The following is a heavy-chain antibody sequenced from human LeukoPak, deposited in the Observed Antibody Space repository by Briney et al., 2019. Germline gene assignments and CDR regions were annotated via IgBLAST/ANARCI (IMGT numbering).Heavy chain of an antibody. Sequence: GGSLRLSCAASGFTFDDYGMSWVRQAPGKGLEWVSGINWNGGSTGYADSVKGRFTISRDNAKNSLYLQMSSLRAEDTALYYCARKWTGTYSGSYPDNWGQGTLVTVSS. J-gene: IGHJ4*02. V-gene: IGHV3-20*04. CDR1: GFTFDDYG. CDR2: INWNGGST. D-gene: IGHD1-26*01. CDR3: ARKWTGTYSGSYPDN.